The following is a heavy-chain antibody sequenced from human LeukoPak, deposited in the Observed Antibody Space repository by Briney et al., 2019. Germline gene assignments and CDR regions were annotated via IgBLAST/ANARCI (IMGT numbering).Heavy chain of an antibody. Sequence: PGGSLRLSCAASGFTFSSYWMSWVRQAPGKGLEWVANIKQDGSEKYYVDSVKGRFTISRDNAKNSLYLQMNSLRAEDTAVYYCARDLGVYYDFWSGSDNWGQGTLVTVSS. D-gene: IGHD3-3*01. J-gene: IGHJ4*02. CDR1: GFTFSSYW. CDR2: IKQDGSEK. V-gene: IGHV3-7*01. CDR3: ARDLGVYYDFWSGSDN.